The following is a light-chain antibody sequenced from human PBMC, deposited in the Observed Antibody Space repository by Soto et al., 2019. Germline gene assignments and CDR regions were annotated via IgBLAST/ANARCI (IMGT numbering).Light chain of an antibody. CDR2: WAS. V-gene: IGKV4-1*01. Sequence: DIVMTQSPDSLAVSLGERATINCKSSQNIFYSSNNKNYLAWYQQKPGQPPKLLIYWASTRESGVPDRFSGSGSGTDFTLTISSLQAEDVAVYYCQQYYSTPTFGQGTRLEIK. CDR1: QNIFYSSNNKNY. J-gene: IGKJ5*01. CDR3: QQYYSTPT.